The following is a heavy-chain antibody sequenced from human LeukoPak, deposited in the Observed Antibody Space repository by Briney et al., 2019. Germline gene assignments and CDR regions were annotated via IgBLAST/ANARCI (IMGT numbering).Heavy chain of an antibody. CDR2: IYSGGST. D-gene: IGHD6-13*01. CDR3: ASRSSSWYQDDY. V-gene: IGHV3-66*01. J-gene: IGHJ4*02. Sequence: PGGSLRLSCAASGFTVSSNYMSWVRQAPGKGLEWVSAIYSGGSTYYADSVKGRFTISRDNSKNTLYLQMNSLRAEDTAVYYCASRSSSWYQDDYWGQGTLVTVSS. CDR1: GFTVSSNY.